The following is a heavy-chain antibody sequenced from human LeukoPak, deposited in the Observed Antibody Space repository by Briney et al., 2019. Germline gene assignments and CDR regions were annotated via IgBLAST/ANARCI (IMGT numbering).Heavy chain of an antibody. V-gene: IGHV4-31*03. CDR1: GGSISSGGYY. CDR3: ASMHWLAHPFDY. D-gene: IGHD6-19*01. Sequence: PSETLSLTCTVSGGSISSGGYYWSWIRQHPGKGLEWIGYIYYSGSTYYNPSLKSRVTISVDTSKNQFSLRLSSVTAADTAGYYCASMHWLAHPFDYWGQGTLVTVSS. CDR2: IYYSGST. J-gene: IGHJ4*02.